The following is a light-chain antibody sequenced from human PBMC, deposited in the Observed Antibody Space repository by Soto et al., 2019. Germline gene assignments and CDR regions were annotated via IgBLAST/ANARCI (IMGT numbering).Light chain of an antibody. CDR3: QHYTNWPPIT. J-gene: IGKJ5*01. V-gene: IGKV3-15*01. Sequence: ILMTQSPVTLSVSPGDSATLSCRASQSIGSNLAWYQQKPGQAPRLLIYAASTRVTGLPGRFSVRGSGTEFTLTISGLQSEDFAIYYCQHYTNWPPITFGQGTRLEIK. CDR2: AAS. CDR1: QSIGSN.